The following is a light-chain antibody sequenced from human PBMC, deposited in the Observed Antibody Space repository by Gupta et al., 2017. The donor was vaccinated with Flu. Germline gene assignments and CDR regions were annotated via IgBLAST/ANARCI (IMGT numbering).Light chain of an antibody. J-gene: IGLJ1*01. CDR1: SSNIGSNY. CDR2: GKN. Sequence: QSVLTPPPSASGTPGQRVSISCSGSSSNIGSNYVYWYQQLPGSAPKLLIYGKNQRPAGVPDRFSGSKSGTAASLAISGLRSEDEADYYGAAWDDSLRGVFGTGTKVTVL. CDR3: AAWDDSLRGV. V-gene: IGLV1-47*01.